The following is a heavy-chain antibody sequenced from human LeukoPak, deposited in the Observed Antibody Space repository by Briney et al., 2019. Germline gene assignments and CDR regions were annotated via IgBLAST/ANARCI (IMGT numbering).Heavy chain of an antibody. CDR2: FFGSGGTT. Sequence: PGGTLSLSCEASGFTFSTYAMAGARKAPGRGLEGSSGFFGSGGTTYYADSVKGRFTISRDNSKNALYLQMNSLRAEDTAVYYCGRDLDWGAFDHWGQGTLVTVSS. CDR3: GRDLDWGAFDH. CDR1: GFTFSTYA. V-gene: IGHV3-23*01. J-gene: IGHJ4*02. D-gene: IGHD3-9*01.